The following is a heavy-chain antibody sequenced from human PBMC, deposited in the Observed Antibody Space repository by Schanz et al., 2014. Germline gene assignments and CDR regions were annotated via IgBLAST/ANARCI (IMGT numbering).Heavy chain of an antibody. CDR3: ARGGPAYYFDD. J-gene: IGHJ4*02. CDR2: ISGSGGST. CDR1: GFTFSSYA. V-gene: IGHV3-23*01. Sequence: EVQLLESGGGLVQPGGSLRLSCAASGFTFSSYAMSWVRQAPGKGLEWVSAISGSGGSTYYADSVKGRFTISRDNAKNTVYIQMNSLRAEDTAVYYCARGGPAYYFDDWGQGTLVTVSS.